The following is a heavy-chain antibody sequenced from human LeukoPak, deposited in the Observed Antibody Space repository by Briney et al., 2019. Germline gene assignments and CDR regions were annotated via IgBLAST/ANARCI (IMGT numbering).Heavy chain of an antibody. V-gene: IGHV4-31*03. CDR2: IWNSGNS. J-gene: IGHJ4*02. D-gene: IGHD2-2*01. CDR1: AGSINSGGYF. Sequence: KSSETLSLTCTVSAGSINSGGYFWTWVRQHPGEGLAWIGYIWNSGNSYYNPSLSSRVIISADSSKSTFSLKLSSVTAADTAVYYCARYHCGSTYCPGVDFYGQGTLVTVSS. CDR3: ARYHCGSTYCPGVDF.